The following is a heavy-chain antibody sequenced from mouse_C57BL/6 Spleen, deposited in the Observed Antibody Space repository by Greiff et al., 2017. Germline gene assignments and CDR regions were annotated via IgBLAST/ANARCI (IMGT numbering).Heavy chain of an antibody. D-gene: IGHD1-1*01. Sequence: VKLVESGAELVRPGASVKLSCKASGYTFTDYYINWVKQRPGQGLEWIARIYPGSGNTYYNEKFKGKATLTAEKSSSTAYMQLSSLTSEDSAVYFCARSVGPSFITTVVAGAMDYWGQGTSVTVSS. CDR3: ARSVGPSFITTVVAGAMDY. CDR1: GYTFTDYY. J-gene: IGHJ4*01. V-gene: IGHV1-76*01. CDR2: IYPGSGNT.